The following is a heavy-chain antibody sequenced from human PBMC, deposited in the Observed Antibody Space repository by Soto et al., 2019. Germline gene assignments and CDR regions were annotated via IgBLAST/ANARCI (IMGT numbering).Heavy chain of an antibody. Sequence: ASVKVSCKASGYTFSSYYMNWVRRAPGEGLEWLGIINPSGGSTRYAQKFQGRVTMTRDTSTSTVYMELSSLRSEDTAVYYCARGLIYDSSGYYFDYWGQGTLVTVSS. J-gene: IGHJ4*02. CDR3: ARGLIYDSSGYYFDY. CDR2: INPSGGST. D-gene: IGHD3-22*01. CDR1: GYTFSSYY. V-gene: IGHV1-46*01.